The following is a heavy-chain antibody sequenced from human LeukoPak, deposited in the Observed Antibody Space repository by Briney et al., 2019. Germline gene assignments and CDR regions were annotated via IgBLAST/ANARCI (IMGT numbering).Heavy chain of an antibody. CDR3: ATWTVAARADDN. J-gene: IGHJ4*02. CDR1: GGSISSYY. Sequence: SETLSLTCTVSGGSISSYYWSWIRQPAGKGLEWIGRIYTSGGANYNPSLKSRVTISVDASKNQFFLQLSSVTAADTAVYYCATWTVAARADDNWGQGTLVTVSS. V-gene: IGHV4-4*07. D-gene: IGHD6-6*01. CDR2: IYTSGGA.